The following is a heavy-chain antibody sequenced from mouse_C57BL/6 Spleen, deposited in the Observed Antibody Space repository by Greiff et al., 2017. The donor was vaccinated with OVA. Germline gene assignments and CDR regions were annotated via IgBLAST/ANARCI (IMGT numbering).Heavy chain of an antibody. CDR3: ARATTVVADWYFDV. V-gene: IGHV1-64*01. Sequence: QVQLQQPGAELVKPGASVKLSCKASGYTFTSYWMHWVKQRPGQGLEWIGMIHPNSGSTNYNEKFKSKATLTVDKSSSTAYMPLSSLTSEDSAVYYCARATTVVADWYFDVWGTGTTVTVSS. CDR2: IHPNSGST. J-gene: IGHJ1*03. CDR1: GYTFTSYW. D-gene: IGHD1-1*01.